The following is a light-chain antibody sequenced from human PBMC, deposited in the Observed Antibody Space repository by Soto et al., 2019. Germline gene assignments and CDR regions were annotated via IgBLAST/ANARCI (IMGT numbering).Light chain of an antibody. V-gene: IGLV2-14*01. J-gene: IGLJ2*01. CDR2: DVI. CDR3: SSYTSSRTVV. Sequence: QSVLTQPASVSESPGQSITISCTGTSSDVGGYNYVSWFQQRPGTAPKLMIYDVISRPSGVSNRFSGSKSGNTASLTISGLQAEDEADYYCSSYTSSRTVVFGGGTKLTVL. CDR1: SSDVGGYNY.